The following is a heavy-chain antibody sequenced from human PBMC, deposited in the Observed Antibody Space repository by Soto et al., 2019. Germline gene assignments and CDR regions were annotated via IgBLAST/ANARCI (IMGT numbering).Heavy chain of an antibody. CDR2: IYHSGST. CDR3: ARDPGRTNYYYYGMDV. V-gene: IGHV4-38-2*02. J-gene: IGHJ6*02. Sequence: PSETLSLTCAVSGYSFSSGYYWGWIRQPPGKGLEWIGSIYHSGSTYYNPSLKSRVTISVDTSKNQFSLKLSSVTAADTAVYYCARDPGRTNYYYYGMDVWGQGTTVTVSS. CDR1: GYSFSSGYY.